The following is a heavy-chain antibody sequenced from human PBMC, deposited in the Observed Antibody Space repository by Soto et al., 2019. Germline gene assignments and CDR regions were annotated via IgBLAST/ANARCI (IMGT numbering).Heavy chain of an antibody. J-gene: IGHJ4*02. CDR3: AHAGDYDLLSFDH. Sequence: SGPSGEPAQTLTLTCAFSGFSLTTTSMGVAWIRQPPGKALEWLALIYWDDDQRYSPSLKDRLTISKDTSRSRVVLTISNMNPEDTGTYFCAHAGDYDLLSFDHWGPGTLVTVS. CDR2: IYWDDDQ. D-gene: IGHD4-17*01. V-gene: IGHV2-5*02. CDR1: GFSLTTTSMG.